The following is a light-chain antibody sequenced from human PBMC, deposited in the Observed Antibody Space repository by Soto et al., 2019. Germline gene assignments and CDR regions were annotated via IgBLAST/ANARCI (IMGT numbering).Light chain of an antibody. J-gene: IGLJ3*02. V-gene: IGLV2-14*01. CDR1: SSDIGAYKY. CDR3: SSYTGDNTWM. CDR2: EVN. Sequence: QSVLTQPASVAGSPGQPITISCSGTSSDIGAYKYVSWYQQHPGKVPKLMIYEVNNRPSGVSDRFSGSKSGNTASLTISGLQAEAEAGYYCSSYTGDNTWMFGGGTKLTVL.